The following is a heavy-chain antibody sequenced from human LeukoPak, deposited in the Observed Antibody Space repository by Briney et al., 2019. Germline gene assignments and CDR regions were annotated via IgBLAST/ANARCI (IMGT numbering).Heavy chain of an antibody. Sequence: SETLSLTCTVSGGSISSYYWSWIRQPPGKGLEWIGYIYYSGSTHYNPSLKSRVTTSVDTSKNQFSLKLSSVTAADTAVYYCVRDPGDSSGYFPYYFDYWGQGTLVTVSS. J-gene: IGHJ4*02. D-gene: IGHD3-22*01. CDR1: GGSISSYY. V-gene: IGHV4-59*12. CDR3: VRDPGDSSGYFPYYFDY. CDR2: IYYSGST.